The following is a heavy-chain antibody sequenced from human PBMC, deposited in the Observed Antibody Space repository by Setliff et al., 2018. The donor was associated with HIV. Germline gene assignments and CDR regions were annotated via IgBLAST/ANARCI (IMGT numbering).Heavy chain of an antibody. CDR1: GGSIFSHY. V-gene: IGHV4-59*11. CDR2: IYYSGST. Sequence: SETLSLTCTVSGGSIFSHYWSWIRQPPGKGLEWTGYIYYSGSTNYNPSLKSRVTISVDTSKNQFSLKLSSVTAADTAVYYCASTGGYSYGFFDSWGQGALVTVSS. J-gene: IGHJ4*02. D-gene: IGHD5-18*01. CDR3: ASTGGYSYGFFDS.